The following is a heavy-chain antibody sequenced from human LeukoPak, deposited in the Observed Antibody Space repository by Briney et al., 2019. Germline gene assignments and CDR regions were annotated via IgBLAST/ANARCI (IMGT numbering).Heavy chain of an antibody. CDR2: IRYDGSNK. D-gene: IGHD3-10*01. V-gene: IGHV3-30*02. CDR1: GFTFSSYG. J-gene: IGHJ4*02. CDR3: AKDLWDYYGSGSYYNGVDY. Sequence: GGSLRLSCAASGFTFSSYGMHWVRQAPGKGLEWVAFIRYDGSNKYYADSVKGRFTISRDNSKNTLYLQMNSLRAEDTAVYYCAKDLWDYYGSGSYYNGVDYWGQGTLVTVSS.